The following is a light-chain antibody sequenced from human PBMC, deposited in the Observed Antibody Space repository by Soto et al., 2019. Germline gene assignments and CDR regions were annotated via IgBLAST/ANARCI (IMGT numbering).Light chain of an antibody. CDR2: LNSDGSH. J-gene: IGLJ3*02. CDR3: QTWDTDIRV. V-gene: IGLV4-69*01. Sequence: QAVVTQSPSASASLGASVKLTCTLNNGHSSYAIAWHQQEAEKGPRYLMRLNSDGSHRKGDGIPDRFSGSSSGAERYLTISSLQSEDEADYFCQTWDTDIRVFGGGTKLTVL. CDR1: NGHSSYA.